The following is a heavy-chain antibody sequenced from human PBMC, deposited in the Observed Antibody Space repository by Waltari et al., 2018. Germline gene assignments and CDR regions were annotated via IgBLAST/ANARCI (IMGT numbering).Heavy chain of an antibody. D-gene: IGHD4-17*01. CDR1: GCSIRTHYH. V-gene: IGHV4-39*01. J-gene: IGHJ1*01. CDR3: GRMAFGDDGGYFQH. Sequence: QLHLLESGPGLLKPSETPSPTCPVSGCSIRTHYHWGWIRQPPGKGLEWMGNMQYRGSTFYNPSLKSRVTISLDTSKNQCSLRLRSVGAADTAVYFCGRMAFGDDGGYFQHWGQGTLVTVSS. CDR2: MQYRGST.